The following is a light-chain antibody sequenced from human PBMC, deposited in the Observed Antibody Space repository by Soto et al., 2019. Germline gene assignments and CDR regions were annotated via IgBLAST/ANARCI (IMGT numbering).Light chain of an antibody. V-gene: IGKV1-27*01. CDR2: SAS. Sequence: DIQMTQSPSSLSASVGDRVTITCRASQDISAYLAWYQQKPGKVPKLLIYSASTLQSGVPSRFSGSGSGTDFTLTINSLQPEDVATYYCQKFNTGPLTFGQGTRLEIK. CDR1: QDISAY. J-gene: IGKJ5*01. CDR3: QKFNTGPLT.